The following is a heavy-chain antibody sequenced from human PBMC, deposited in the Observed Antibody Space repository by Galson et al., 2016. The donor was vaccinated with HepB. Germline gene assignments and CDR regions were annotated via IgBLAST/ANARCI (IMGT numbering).Heavy chain of an antibody. J-gene: IGHJ6*03. Sequence: SVKVSCKASGGTFDTYAINWVRQAPGQGLEWMGGIIPIFGTTNYAQKFQGRVTITADESTSTAYMELSSLRSEDTAIYYCARGRILYSHYYSYMDVWGKGTTVIVSS. CDR2: IIPIFGTT. V-gene: IGHV1-69*13. CDR3: ARGRILYSHYYSYMDV. CDR1: GGTFDTYA. D-gene: IGHD2-8*01.